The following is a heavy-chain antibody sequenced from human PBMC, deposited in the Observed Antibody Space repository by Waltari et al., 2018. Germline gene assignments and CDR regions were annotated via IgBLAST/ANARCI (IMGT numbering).Heavy chain of an antibody. V-gene: IGHV1-69*12. D-gene: IGHD2-15*01. CDR3: ARVYTYGGTQERGFFDY. CDR1: GGTFSSYA. Sequence: QVQLVQSGAEVKKPGSSVKVSCKASGGTFSSYAISWVRQAPGQGLEWMGGSIPIFGTANYEQKFQGRVTITADESTSTAYMELSSLRSEDTAVYYCARVYTYGGTQERGFFDYWGQGTLVTVSS. CDR2: SIPIFGTA. J-gene: IGHJ4*02.